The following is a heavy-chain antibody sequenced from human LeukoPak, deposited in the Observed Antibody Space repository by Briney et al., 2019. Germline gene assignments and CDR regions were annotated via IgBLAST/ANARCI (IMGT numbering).Heavy chain of an antibody. CDR1: RYSISSGYY. CDR2: IYHSGST. J-gene: IGHJ4*02. D-gene: IGHD2-2*01. CDR3: ARDYCISTSCYATIDF. V-gene: IGHV4-38-2*02. Sequence: SETLSLTCAVSRYSISSGYYWGWIRQPPGKGLEWIGSIYHSGSTYYNPSLKSRVIISVDTSKNQFSLKLNSVTAADTAIYYCARDYCISTSCYATIDFWGQGTLVTLSS.